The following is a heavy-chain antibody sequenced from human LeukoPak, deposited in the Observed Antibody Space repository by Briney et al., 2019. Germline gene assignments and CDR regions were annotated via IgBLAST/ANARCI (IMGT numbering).Heavy chain of an antibody. V-gene: IGHV4-34*01. D-gene: IGHD5-18*01. CDR2: INHSGST. J-gene: IGHJ4*02. CDR3: ARLRGYSYGYFDY. CDR1: GGSFSGYY. Sequence: SETLSLTCAVYGGSFSGYYWSWIRQPPGKGLEWIGEINHSGSTNYNPSLKSRVTISVDTSRNQFSLKLSSVTAADTAVYYCARLRGYSYGYFDYWGQGTLVTVSS.